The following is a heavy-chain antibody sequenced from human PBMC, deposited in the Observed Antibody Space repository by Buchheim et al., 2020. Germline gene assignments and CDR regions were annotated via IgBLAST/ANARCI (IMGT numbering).Heavy chain of an antibody. CDR3: ARHLPAASFRYFDF. V-gene: IGHV4-39*01. J-gene: IGHJ4*02. Sequence: QLQLQESGPGLVKPSETLSLTCTVSGDSISSSSYYWGWIRQPPGKGLEWIGTIYYTGSTYYNPSLRSRVTISVDTSKIHFSLKLTSVTAADTAVYYCARHLPAASFRYFDFWGLGTL. CDR2: IYYTGST. D-gene: IGHD2-2*01. CDR1: GDSISSSSYY.